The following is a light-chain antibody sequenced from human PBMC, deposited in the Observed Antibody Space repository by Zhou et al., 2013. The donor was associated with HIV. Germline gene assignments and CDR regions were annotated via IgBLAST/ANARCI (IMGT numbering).Light chain of an antibody. Sequence: DIQMTQSPSSLSAVVGDRVIITCRASQDISYKLAWFQQKPGKAPKSLIHAASNLQSGVPSRFSGSGSGTDFTLTISSLQPEDIATYYCQHYDGLPRFGHGTRLEIK. V-gene: IGKV1-16*01. CDR1: QDISYK. J-gene: IGKJ5*01. CDR3: QHYDGLPR. CDR2: AAS.